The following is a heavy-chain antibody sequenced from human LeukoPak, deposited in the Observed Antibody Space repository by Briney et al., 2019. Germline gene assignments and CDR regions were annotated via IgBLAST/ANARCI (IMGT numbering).Heavy chain of an antibody. CDR3: AKGPDCSSTSCYFQTYNWFDP. J-gene: IGHJ5*02. Sequence: GGSLRLSCAASGFTFSSYAMSWVRQDPGKGLEWVAGITGSGDITYSADSVKGRFTISRDNSKNTLYLQMNSLRAEDTAVYYCAKGPDCSSTSCYFQTYNWFDPWGQGTLVTVSS. CDR1: GFTFSSYA. V-gene: IGHV3-23*01. CDR2: ITGSGDIT. D-gene: IGHD2-2*01.